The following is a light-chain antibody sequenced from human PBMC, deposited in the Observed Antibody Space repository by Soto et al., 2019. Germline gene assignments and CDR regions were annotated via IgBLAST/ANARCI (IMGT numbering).Light chain of an antibody. V-gene: IGLV8-61*01. J-gene: IGLJ2*01. Sequence: QTVVTQEPSFSVSPGGTVTLTCGLSSGSVSMSYYPIWYQQTPGQAPRTLIYTTNTRSSGVPDRFSGSILGNKAALTITGAQADDGSDYYCVLYMGSGIGVFGGGTKLTVL. CDR3: VLYMGSGIGV. CDR2: TTN. CDR1: SGSVSMSYY.